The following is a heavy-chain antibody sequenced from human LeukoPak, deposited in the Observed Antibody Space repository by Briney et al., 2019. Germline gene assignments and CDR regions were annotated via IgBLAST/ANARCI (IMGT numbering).Heavy chain of an antibody. V-gene: IGHV1-69*06. D-gene: IGHD3-10*01. J-gene: IGHJ4*02. CDR3: ARGGPHGSGSLLGFDF. CDR2: IIPVYGTT. CDR1: GGPLSSYA. Sequence: ASVKVSCKASGGPLSSYAINWVRQAPGQGLEWMGGIIPVYGTTNFAQGFLGRVTITADKSTSTVYMELNSLRSTDTALYFCARGGPHGSGSLLGFDFWGQGTLVTVSS.